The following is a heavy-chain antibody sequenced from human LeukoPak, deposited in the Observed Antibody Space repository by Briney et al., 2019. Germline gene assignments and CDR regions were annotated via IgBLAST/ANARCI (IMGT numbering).Heavy chain of an antibody. V-gene: IGHV3-23*01. CDR1: GFTFSSYA. J-gene: IGHJ4*02. CDR2: ISGSGGST. D-gene: IGHD3-9*01. CDR3: AKAYDILTGFFDY. Sequence: GGSLRLSCAASGFTFSSYAMSWVRQAPGKGLEWVSAISGSGGSTYYADSVKGRFTISRDNSKNTLYLQMNSLRAEDTAIYYCAKAYDILTGFFDYWGQGTLVTVYS.